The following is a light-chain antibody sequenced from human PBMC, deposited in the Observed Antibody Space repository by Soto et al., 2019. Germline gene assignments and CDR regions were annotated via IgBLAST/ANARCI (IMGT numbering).Light chain of an antibody. V-gene: IGKV3-15*01. CDR3: QQYKRSWT. CDR1: QSVSSN. J-gene: IGKJ1*01. Sequence: EIVMTQSPATLSVSPGERATLSCRASQSVSSNLAWYQQKPGQAPRLLIYGASTRATGIPARFSGSGSGTEFTLTISSLQSEDFATYYCQQYKRSWTFGQGTKVEI. CDR2: GAS.